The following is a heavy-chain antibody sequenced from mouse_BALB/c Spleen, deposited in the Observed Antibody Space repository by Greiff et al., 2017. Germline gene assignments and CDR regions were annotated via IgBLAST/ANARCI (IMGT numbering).Heavy chain of an antibody. CDR3: ARRYDYDGDGYYFDY. D-gene: IGHD2-4*01. V-gene: IGHV5-9-3*01. CDR1: GFTFSSYA. Sequence: EVKLMESGGGLVKPGGSLKLSCAASGFTFSSYAMSWVRQTPEKRLEWVATISSGGSYTYYPDSVKGRFTISRDNAKNTLYLQMSSLRSEDTAMYYCARRYDYDGDGYYFDYWGQGTTLTVSS. CDR2: ISSGGSYT. J-gene: IGHJ2*01.